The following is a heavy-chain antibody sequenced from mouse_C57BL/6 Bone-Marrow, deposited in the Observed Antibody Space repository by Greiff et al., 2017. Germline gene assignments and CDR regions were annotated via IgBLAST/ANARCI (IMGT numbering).Heavy chain of an antibody. V-gene: IGHV1-54*01. Sequence: QVHVKQPGAELVRPGTSVKVSCKASGYAFTHYLIAWVKQRPGQGLEWIGVINPGSGGTNYNEKFKGKATLTADKSSSTASMQLSSLTSEDSAVYFCARWAVLIRAMDYWGQGTSVTVSS. CDR2: INPGSGGT. CDR1: GYAFTHYL. CDR3: ARWAVLIRAMDY. J-gene: IGHJ4*01. D-gene: IGHD3-3*01.